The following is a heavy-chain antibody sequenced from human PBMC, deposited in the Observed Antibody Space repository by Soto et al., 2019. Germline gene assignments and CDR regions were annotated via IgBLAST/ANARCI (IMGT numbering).Heavy chain of an antibody. J-gene: IGHJ4*02. CDR3: ARASYYYGSGSYYNGFDY. CDR2: IYYSGST. D-gene: IGHD3-10*01. Sequence: SEILSLTCTVSGGSISSGDYYWSWIRQPPGKGLEWIGYIYYSGSTYYNPSLKSRVTISVDTPKNQFSLKLSSVTAADTAVYYCARASYYYGSGSYYNGFDYWGQGTLVTVSS. V-gene: IGHV4-30-4*01. CDR1: GGSISSGDYY.